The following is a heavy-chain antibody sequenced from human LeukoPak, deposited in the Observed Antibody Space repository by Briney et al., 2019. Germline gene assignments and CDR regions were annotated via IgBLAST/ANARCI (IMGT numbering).Heavy chain of an antibody. V-gene: IGHV3-30*03. D-gene: IGHD2-2*01. CDR1: GFTLSSYG. CDR2: ASYDGSQR. J-gene: IGHJ4*02. Sequence: GRSLRLSCAASGFTLSSYGMHWVRQAPGKGLEWVAVASYDGSQRYYADSVKGRFTISRDNSKSTLYLQMNSLRAEDTAVYYCASTVCSSTSCYYSNWGQGTLVTVSS. CDR3: ASTVCSSTSCYYSN.